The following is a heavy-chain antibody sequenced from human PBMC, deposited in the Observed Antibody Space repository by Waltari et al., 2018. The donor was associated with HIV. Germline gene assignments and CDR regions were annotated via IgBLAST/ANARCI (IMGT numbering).Heavy chain of an antibody. Sequence: EVQLVESGGGLVQPGGSLRLSCAASGFTFRNSWMSWVRQAPGKGLEWVANIKQDGSEKYYVDSVKGRFTISRDNDKNSVDLQMNSLRAEDTAVYYCARDGGRRGPFGYWGQGTLVTVSS. CDR3: ARDGGRRGPFGY. V-gene: IGHV3-7*01. CDR1: GFTFRNSW. D-gene: IGHD3-3*01. J-gene: IGHJ4*02. CDR2: IKQDGSEK.